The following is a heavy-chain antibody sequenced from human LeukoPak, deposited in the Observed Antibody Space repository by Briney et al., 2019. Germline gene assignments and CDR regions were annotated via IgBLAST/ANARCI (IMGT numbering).Heavy chain of an antibody. D-gene: IGHD3-22*01. J-gene: IGHJ4*02. Sequence: GGSLRLSCAASGFTFSSYWMSWVSQAPGKGLEWVANIKQDGSEKYYVDSVKGRFTISSDNAKNSLYLQMNSLRAENTAVYYCASVYYDSSGYYQGTFDYWGQGTLVTVSS. CDR2: IKQDGSEK. CDR1: GFTFSSYW. CDR3: ASVYYDSSGYYQGTFDY. V-gene: IGHV3-7*02.